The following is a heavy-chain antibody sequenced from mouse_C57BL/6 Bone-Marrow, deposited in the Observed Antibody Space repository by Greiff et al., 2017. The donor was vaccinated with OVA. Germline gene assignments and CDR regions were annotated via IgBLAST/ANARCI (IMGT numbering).Heavy chain of an antibody. CDR2: ISNLAYSI. Sequence: EVQRVESGGGLVQPGGSLKLSCAASGFTFSDYGMAWVRQAPRKGPEWVAFISNLAYSIYYADTVTGRFTISRENAKNTLYLEMSSLRSEDTAMYYCAREGDYYGRSSSFAYWGQGTLVTVSA. CDR3: AREGDYYGRSSSFAY. V-gene: IGHV5-15*01. J-gene: IGHJ3*01. D-gene: IGHD1-1*01. CDR1: GFTFSDYG.